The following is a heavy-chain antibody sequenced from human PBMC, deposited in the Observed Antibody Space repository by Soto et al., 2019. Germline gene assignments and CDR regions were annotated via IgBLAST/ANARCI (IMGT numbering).Heavy chain of an antibody. CDR2: ISSSSSYT. Sequence: GSLRLSCAASGFTFSDYYMSWIRQAPGKGLEWVSYISSSSSYTNYADSVKGRFTISRDNAKNSLYLQMNSLRAEDTAVYYCARPAYTDYYYGMDVWGQGTTVTVSS. CDR3: ARPAYTDYYYGMDV. J-gene: IGHJ6*02. D-gene: IGHD2-21*01. V-gene: IGHV3-11*06. CDR1: GFTFSDYY.